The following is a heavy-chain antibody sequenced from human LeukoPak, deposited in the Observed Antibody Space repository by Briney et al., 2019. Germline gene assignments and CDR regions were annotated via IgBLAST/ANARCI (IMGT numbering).Heavy chain of an antibody. J-gene: IGHJ3*02. CDR1: GASISSSDY. Sequence: PSGTLSLTCAVSGASISSSDYWSWVRQPPGKGLEWIGEIYHRGSTNYNPSLKSRATISVDKSKNQFSLKLTSVTAADTAVYYCARASIAAAGLDAFDIWGQGTMVTVSS. D-gene: IGHD6-13*01. CDR2: IYHRGST. V-gene: IGHV4-4*02. CDR3: ARASIAAAGLDAFDI.